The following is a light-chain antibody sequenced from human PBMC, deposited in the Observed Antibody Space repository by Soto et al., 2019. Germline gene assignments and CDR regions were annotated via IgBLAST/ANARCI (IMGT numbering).Light chain of an antibody. CDR2: DAS. V-gene: IGKV3-11*01. CDR3: QQRANRPLT. CDR1: QSVSSY. Sequence: EIVLTQSPATLSLSPGERATLSCRASQSVSSYIAWYQQKPGHAPSLLIYDASCRATGIPARFSGSGSGSDFSLPISSLEPEDFAVYYGQQRANRPLTFPQGTNVDIK. J-gene: IGKJ1*01.